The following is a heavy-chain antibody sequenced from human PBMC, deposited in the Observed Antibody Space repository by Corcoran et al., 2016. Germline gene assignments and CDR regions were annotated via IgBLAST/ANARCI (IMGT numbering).Heavy chain of an antibody. CDR3: FYYDFWSGSRPCDY. CDR1: GGSFSTYF. CDR2: INHSGGT. J-gene: IGHJ4*02. Sequence: QVQIQMWGAGLLKPSETLSLTCAISGGSFSTYFWSWIRQPPGKGLEWIGDINHSGGTNYNPSLKSRVTVSLDTSKNQFSLKLSSVTAADAAVYYWFYYDFWSGSRPCDYWGQGTLVTVSS. V-gene: IGHV4-34*01. D-gene: IGHD3-3*01.